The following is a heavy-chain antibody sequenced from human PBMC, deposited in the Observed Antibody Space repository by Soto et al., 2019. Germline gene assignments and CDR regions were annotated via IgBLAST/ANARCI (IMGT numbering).Heavy chain of an antibody. CDR3: ARITRRVSTNYGMDV. Sequence: SGPTLVNPTQTLTLTCTFSGFSLSTSGMCVSWIRQPPGKALEWLALIDWDDDKYYSTSLKTRLTISKDTSKNQVVLTMTNMDPVDTATYYCARITRRVSTNYGMDVWGQGTTVTVPS. CDR2: IDWDDDK. J-gene: IGHJ6*02. D-gene: IGHD6-6*01. V-gene: IGHV2-70*01. CDR1: GFSLSTSGMC.